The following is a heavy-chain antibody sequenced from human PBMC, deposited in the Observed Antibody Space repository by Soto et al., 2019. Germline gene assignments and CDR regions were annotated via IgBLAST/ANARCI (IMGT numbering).Heavy chain of an antibody. V-gene: IGHV1-46*01. J-gene: IGHJ4*02. CDR2: INPNSGRT. D-gene: IGHD6-13*01. CDR1: GYIFTNYY. CDR3: ARVAGARLGKNDY. Sequence: QVQLEQSGAEVKKPGASVKVSCKTSGYIFTNYYIHWVRQAAGQGLEWVGKINPNSGRTNYAQKFQGRVTMTKDTSTSTVYMELSSLRSEDTALYYCARVAGARLGKNDYWGQGTLVIISS.